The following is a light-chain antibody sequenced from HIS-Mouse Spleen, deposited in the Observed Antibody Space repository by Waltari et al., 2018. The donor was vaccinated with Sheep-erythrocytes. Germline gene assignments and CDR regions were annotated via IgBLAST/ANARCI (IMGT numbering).Light chain of an antibody. CDR3: RSDAGSYKHV. CDR1: SSDVGGYNY. CDR2: DVS. V-gene: IGLV2-11*01. Sequence: QSALTQPRSVSGSPGQSVTISCTGTSSDVGGYNYVSWYQQHPGKAPKLMSYDVSKRPSGVPDRFSGSKSGNTASLTISGLQAEDEADDYCRSDAGSYKHVFATGTKVTVL. J-gene: IGLJ1*01.